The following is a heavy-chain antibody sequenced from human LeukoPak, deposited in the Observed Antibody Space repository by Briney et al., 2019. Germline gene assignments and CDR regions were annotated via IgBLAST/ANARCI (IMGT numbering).Heavy chain of an antibody. CDR1: GFTFSYYA. CDR3: VKGDYSGYTFPAFGY. CDR2: ITSSGGST. V-gene: IGHV3-64D*06. D-gene: IGHD5-12*01. Sequence: QPGGSLRLSCSASGFTFSYYAMHWVRQAPGKGLECVSGITSSGGSTYYTDSVKGRFTISRDNSNNTLYLQMSSLRAEDTAVYYCVKGDYSGYTFPAFGYWGQGTLVSVSS. J-gene: IGHJ4*02.